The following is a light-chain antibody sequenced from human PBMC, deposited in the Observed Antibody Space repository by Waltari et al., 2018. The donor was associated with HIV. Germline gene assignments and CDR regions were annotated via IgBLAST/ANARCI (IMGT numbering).Light chain of an antibody. CDR3: CSYAGSSTYVV. V-gene: IGLV2-23*02. J-gene: IGLJ2*01. CDR1: SSDVGCYNL. CDR2: EVS. Sequence: QSALTQPASVSGSPGQSITISCTGTSSDVGCYNLVSWYQQHPGKAPKLMIYEVSKRPSGVSNRFSGSKSGNPASLTNSGLQAEDEADYYCCSYAGSSTYVVFGGGTKLTVL.